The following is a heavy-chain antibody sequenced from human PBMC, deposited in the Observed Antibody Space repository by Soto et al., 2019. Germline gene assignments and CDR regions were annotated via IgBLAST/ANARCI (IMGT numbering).Heavy chain of an antibody. V-gene: IGHV3-7*03. CDR3: VRGLAYSFDF. Sequence: PGGSLRLCCVASGFIFSNHYMAWVRQAPGKGLEWVANIRADGSATSYVDSVKGRFTFSRENTANSMYLQMNSLRAEDTAVYYCVRGLAYSFDFWGPGTLVTVSS. J-gene: IGHJ4*02. CDR1: GFIFSNHY. D-gene: IGHD4-4*01. CDR2: IRADGSAT.